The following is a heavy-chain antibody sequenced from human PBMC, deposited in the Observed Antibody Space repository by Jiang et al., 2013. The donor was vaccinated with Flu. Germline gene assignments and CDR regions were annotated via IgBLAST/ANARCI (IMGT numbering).Heavy chain of an antibody. Sequence: GLVQPGGSLRVSCAAYGFTFSSYEMNWVRQGPGKGLEWVSHISASGKYIYYADSVKGRFTISRDNAENSLYLQMNSLRAEDTALYYCARGPLSGSYTMWGQGTMVTVSS. J-gene: IGHJ3*01. D-gene: IGHD1-26*01. CDR2: ISASGKYI. V-gene: IGHV3-48*03. CDR1: GFTFSSYE. CDR3: ARGPLSGSYTM.